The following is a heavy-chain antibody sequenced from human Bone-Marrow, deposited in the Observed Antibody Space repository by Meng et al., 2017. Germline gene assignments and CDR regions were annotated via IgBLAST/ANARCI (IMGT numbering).Heavy chain of an antibody. Sequence: GGPLRLSCAASGFPFSIAWMSWVRQAPGKGLEWVGLIKSKIDGGTIDYAAPVEGRLTISRDDSKNTLYLQISSLKTEDTGVYYCTTANTVGHFLKLGYWGQGTLVTVSS. CDR3: TTANTVGHFLKLGY. V-gene: IGHV3-15*01. D-gene: IGHD2-8*02. CDR1: GFPFSIAW. J-gene: IGHJ4*02. CDR2: IKSKIDGGTI.